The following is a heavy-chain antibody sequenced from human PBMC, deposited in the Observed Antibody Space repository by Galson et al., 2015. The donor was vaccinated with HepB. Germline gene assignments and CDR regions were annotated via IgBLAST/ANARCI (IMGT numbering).Heavy chain of an antibody. J-gene: IGHJ2*01. CDR1: GYTFTRHY. CDR3: ARAYYYDSSGPDWFFDL. V-gene: IGHV1-2*06. Sequence: SVKVSCKASGYTFTRHYIHWVRQAPGQGLEWMGRINPNSGGTNYAHKFHGRVTMTRDTSISTVYMELSSLRSDDTAIYYCARAYYYDSSGPDWFFDLWGRGTLVTVSS. CDR2: INPNSGGT. D-gene: IGHD3-22*01.